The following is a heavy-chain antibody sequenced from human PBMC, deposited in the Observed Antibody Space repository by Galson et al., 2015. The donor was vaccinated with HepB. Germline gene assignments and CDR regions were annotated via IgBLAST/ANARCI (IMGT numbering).Heavy chain of an antibody. Sequence: SLRLSCAASGFTFSGSAMHWVRQASGKGLEWVGRIRSKANSYATAYAASVKGRFTISRDDSKNTAYLQMNSLKTEDTAVYYCTRRGRLPTTVVTFYWYFDLWGRGTLVTVSS. D-gene: IGHD4-23*01. CDR1: GFTFSGSA. V-gene: IGHV3-73*01. J-gene: IGHJ2*01. CDR3: TRRGRLPTTVVTFYWYFDL. CDR2: IRSKANSYAT.